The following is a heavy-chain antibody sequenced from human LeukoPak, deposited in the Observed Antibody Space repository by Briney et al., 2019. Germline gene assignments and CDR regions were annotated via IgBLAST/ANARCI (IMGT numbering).Heavy chain of an antibody. V-gene: IGHV3-30*02. CDR1: GFTFSSYG. Sequence: GGSLRLSCAASGFTFSSYGMHWVRQAPGKGLEWVAFIRYDGSNKYYADSVKGRFTISRDNSKNMLYLQMNSLRAEDTAVYYCAKDIGVPAAHEYNWFDPWGQGTLVTVSS. CDR3: AKDIGVPAAHEYNWFDP. CDR2: IRYDGSNK. D-gene: IGHD2-2*01. J-gene: IGHJ5*02.